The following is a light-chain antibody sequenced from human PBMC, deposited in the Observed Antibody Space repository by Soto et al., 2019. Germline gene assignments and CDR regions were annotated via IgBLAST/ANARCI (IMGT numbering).Light chain of an antibody. V-gene: IGKV1-5*01. CDR3: QHYDGY. Sequence: DTQMTQSPSTLSASVGDTVTITCRARQNINNWLAWYQQKPEKVPKLLIYGASTLEDGVPSRFSGSRSGTEFTLTVNSLQPDDFATYYCQHYDGYFGQGTKLEIK. CDR2: GAS. J-gene: IGKJ2*01. CDR1: QNINNW.